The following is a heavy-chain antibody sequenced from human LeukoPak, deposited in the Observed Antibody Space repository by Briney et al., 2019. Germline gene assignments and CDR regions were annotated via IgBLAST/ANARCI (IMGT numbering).Heavy chain of an antibody. D-gene: IGHD2-15*01. V-gene: IGHV3-23*01. CDR1: GLSFINYG. CDR2: ISGSAVIT. Sequence: PGGSLRLSCAASGLSFINYGMTWVRQAPGKGLEWVSAISGSAVITFYADSVKGRFTISRDNSKNTLYLQMKSLRAEDTAVYYCARGVVVVAATPPWFDPWGQGTLVTVSS. J-gene: IGHJ5*02. CDR3: ARGVVVVAATPPWFDP.